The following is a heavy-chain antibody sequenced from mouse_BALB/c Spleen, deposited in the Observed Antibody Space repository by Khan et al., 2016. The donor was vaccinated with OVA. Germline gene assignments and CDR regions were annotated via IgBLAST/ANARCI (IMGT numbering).Heavy chain of an antibody. V-gene: IGHV3-2*02. Sequence: EVELVESGPGLVKPSQSLSLTCTVTGYSITSDYAWNWIRQFPGNKLEWMGYISYSGSTSYNPSLKSRISITRDTSKNQFFLQLNSVTTEDTATDYCARSKMANWGQGTTLTVSS. CDR3: ARSKMAN. CDR1: GYSITSDYA. CDR2: ISYSGST. J-gene: IGHJ2*01.